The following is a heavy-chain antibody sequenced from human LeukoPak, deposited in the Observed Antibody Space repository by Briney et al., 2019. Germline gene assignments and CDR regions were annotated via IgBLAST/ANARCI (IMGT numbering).Heavy chain of an antibody. Sequence: SQTLSLTCAISGDSVSSNSAAWNWIRQSPSRGLEWLGRTYYRSKWYNDYAVSVKSRITINPDTSKNQFSLQLNSVTPEDTAVYYCARGRDSSSWYYYYYCMDVWGKGTTVTVSS. J-gene: IGHJ6*03. CDR1: GDSVSSNSAA. V-gene: IGHV6-1*01. CDR3: ARGRDSSSWYYYYYCMDV. CDR2: TYYRSKWYN. D-gene: IGHD6-13*01.